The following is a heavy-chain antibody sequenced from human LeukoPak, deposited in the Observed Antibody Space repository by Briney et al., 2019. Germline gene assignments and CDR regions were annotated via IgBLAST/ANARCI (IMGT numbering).Heavy chain of an antibody. J-gene: IGHJ1*01. D-gene: IGHD3-22*01. CDR3: ARDPYDSSGAFQH. CDR1: GFTFSSYG. CDR2: IWYDGSNK. Sequence: GGSLRLSCAASGFTFSSYGMHWVRQAPGKGLDWVAVIWYDGSNKYYADSVKGRFTISRDNAKNSLYLQMNSLRAEDTAVYYCARDPYDSSGAFQHWGQGTLVTVSS. V-gene: IGHV3-33*01.